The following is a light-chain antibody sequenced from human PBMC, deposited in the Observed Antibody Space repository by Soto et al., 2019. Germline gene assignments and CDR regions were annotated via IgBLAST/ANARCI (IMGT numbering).Light chain of an antibody. J-gene: IGKJ5*01. CDR1: QSVSSN. V-gene: IGKV3-20*01. CDR2: GAS. Sequence: EIVITQSPATLSVSPGERATLSCRASQSVSSNLAWFQQKPGQAPRLLIYGASSRANGIPDRFSGSGSGTDLTLTISRLEPEDFAVYYCQQYGSSPIGTFGQGTRLEIK. CDR3: QQYGSSPIGT.